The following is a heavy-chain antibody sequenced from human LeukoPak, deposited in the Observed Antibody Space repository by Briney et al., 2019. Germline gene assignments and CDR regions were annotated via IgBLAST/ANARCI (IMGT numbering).Heavy chain of an antibody. CDR3: ARNPYDSSGYYSFFDF. V-gene: IGHV3-30-3*01. CDR2: ISYDGTNK. Sequence: PGGSLRLSCAASGFTFSNYNMHWVRQAPGKGLEWVALISYDGTNKFYADSVKGRFTISRDNSKNTLYLQMNSLRAEDTAVYYCARNPYDSSGYYSFFDFWGQGTLVTVSS. CDR1: GFTFSNYN. J-gene: IGHJ4*02. D-gene: IGHD3-22*01.